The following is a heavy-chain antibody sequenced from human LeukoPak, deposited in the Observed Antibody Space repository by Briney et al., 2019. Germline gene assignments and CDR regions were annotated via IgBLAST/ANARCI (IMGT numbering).Heavy chain of an antibody. V-gene: IGHV3-23*01. CDR1: SGSIFSSNW. CDR2: ISGSGGST. J-gene: IGHJ4*02. CDR3: AKDQWFGGFDY. Sequence: ETLSLTCAVSSGSIFSSNWWSWVCQAPGKGLEWVSAISGSGGSTYYADSVKGRFTISRDNSKNTLYLQMNSLRAEDTAVYYCAKDQWFGGFDYWGQGTLVTVSS. D-gene: IGHD3-10*01.